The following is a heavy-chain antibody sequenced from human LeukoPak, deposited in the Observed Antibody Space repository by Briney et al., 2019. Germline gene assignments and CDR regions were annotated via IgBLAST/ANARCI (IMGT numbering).Heavy chain of an antibody. CDR2: ISSSGSTI. CDR3: ARLKGLRYFDWLGQGAFDI. Sequence: GGSLRLSCAASGFTFSSYEMNWVRQAPGKGLEWVSYISSSGSTIYYADSVKGRFTISRDNAKNSLYLQMNSLRAEDTAVYYCARLKGLRYFDWLGQGAFDIWGQGTMVTVSS. V-gene: IGHV3-48*03. J-gene: IGHJ3*02. D-gene: IGHD3-9*01. CDR1: GFTFSSYE.